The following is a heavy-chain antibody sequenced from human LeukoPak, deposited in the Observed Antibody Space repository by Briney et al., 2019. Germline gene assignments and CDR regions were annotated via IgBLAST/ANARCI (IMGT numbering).Heavy chain of an antibody. D-gene: IGHD6-6*01. Sequence: PSETLSLTCTVSGGSISSYYWTWIRQPPGKGLGLEWIGYIYYSGGTNYNPSLKSRVTISIDTSKNQVSLKLSSVTAADTAVYYCARLWDSSSSLDYWGQGTLVTVHS. CDR1: GGSISSYY. V-gene: IGHV4-59*08. CDR2: IYYSGGT. CDR3: ARLWDSSSSLDY. J-gene: IGHJ4*02.